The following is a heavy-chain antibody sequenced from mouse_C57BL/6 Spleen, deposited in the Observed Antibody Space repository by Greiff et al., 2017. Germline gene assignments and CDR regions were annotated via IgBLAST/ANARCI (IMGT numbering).Heavy chain of an antibody. D-gene: IGHD1-1*01. V-gene: IGHV1-53*01. CDR1: GYTFTSYW. CDR3: ARNFIYYYGSSYFDY. J-gene: IGHJ2*01. Sequence: VQLQQSGTELVKPGASVKLSCKASGYTFTSYWMHWVKQRPGQGLEWIGNINPSNGGTNYNEKFKSKATLTVDKSSSTAYMQLSSLTSEDSAVYYCARNFIYYYGSSYFDYWGQGTTLTVSS. CDR2: INPSNGGT.